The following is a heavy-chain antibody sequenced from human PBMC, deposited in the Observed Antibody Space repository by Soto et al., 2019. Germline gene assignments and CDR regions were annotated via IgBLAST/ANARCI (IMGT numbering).Heavy chain of an antibody. CDR3: AKFMRASYCSGGSCYFAIDI. CDR2: ISGSGGST. D-gene: IGHD2-15*01. Sequence: GGSLRLSCAASGFTISSYAMSWVRQAPGKGLEWVSAISGSGGSTYYADSVKGRLTISRDNSKNTLYLQMNSLRAEDTAVYYCAKFMRASYCSGGSCYFAIDIWGQGTMVTVSS. V-gene: IGHV3-23*01. J-gene: IGHJ3*02. CDR1: GFTISSYA.